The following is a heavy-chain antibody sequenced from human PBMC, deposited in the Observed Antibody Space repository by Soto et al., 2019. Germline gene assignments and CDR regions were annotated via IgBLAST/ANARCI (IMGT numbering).Heavy chain of an antibody. V-gene: IGHV4-31*09. J-gene: IGHJ5*02. Sequence: SETLSLTCTVSGGSISSGGYYWSWIRQHPGKGLEWIGYIYYSGSTNYNPSLRGRVTISVDKSNNQFSLTLKYVTAADTAVYYCATLPPRIEVTVLPIPTWGQGTLVTVSS. CDR3: ATLPPRIEVTVLPIPT. CDR1: GGSISSGGYY. CDR2: IYYSGST. D-gene: IGHD2-15*01.